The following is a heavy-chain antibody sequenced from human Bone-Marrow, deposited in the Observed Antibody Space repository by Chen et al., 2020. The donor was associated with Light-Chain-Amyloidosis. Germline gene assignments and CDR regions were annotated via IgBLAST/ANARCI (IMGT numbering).Heavy chain of an antibody. CDR1: GYTFPNYW. Sequence: EVQLEQSGPEVKKPGESLKISCKGSGYTFPNYWIGWVRQMPGKGLEWMGVIYPDDSDASYSPASQGPLTNSAATSFTTVYLQWRSLKASYTAMYDCARRRDGYNFDYWGQGTLVPVSS. J-gene: IGHJ4*02. CDR2: IYPDDSDA. CDR3: ARRRDGYNFDY. V-gene: IGHV5-51*01. D-gene: IGHD1-1*01.